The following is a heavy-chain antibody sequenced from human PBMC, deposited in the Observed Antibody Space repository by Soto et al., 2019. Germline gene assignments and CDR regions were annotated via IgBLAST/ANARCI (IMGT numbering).Heavy chain of an antibody. V-gene: IGHV3-21*01. CDR1: GFTFSSYG. CDR3: ARDFLVATRPHYGMDV. J-gene: IGHJ6*02. D-gene: IGHD5-12*01. CDR2: ISSSSSYI. Sequence: RLSCAASGFTFSSYGMNWVRQAPGKGLEWVSSISSSSSYIYYADPVKGRFTISRDNAKNSLYLQMNSLRAEDTAVYYCARDFLVATRPHYGMDVWGQGTTVTVSS.